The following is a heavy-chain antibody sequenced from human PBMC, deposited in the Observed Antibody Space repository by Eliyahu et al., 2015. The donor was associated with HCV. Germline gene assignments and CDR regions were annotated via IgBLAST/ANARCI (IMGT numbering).Heavy chain of an antibody. V-gene: IGHV3-30*18. CDR3: AKDLIPYGDYVPSND. CDR2: ISYDGSNK. J-gene: IGHJ4*02. Sequence: QVQLVESGGGVVQPGRSLRLSCAASGFTFSXYGMHWVRQAPGKGLGWVAVISYDGSNKYYADSVKGRFTISRDNSKNTLYLQMNSLRAEDTAVYYCAKDLIPYGDYVPSNDWGQGTLVTVSS. CDR1: GFTFSXYG. D-gene: IGHD4-17*01.